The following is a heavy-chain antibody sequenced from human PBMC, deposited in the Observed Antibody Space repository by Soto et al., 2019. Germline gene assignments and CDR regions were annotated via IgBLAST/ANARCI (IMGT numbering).Heavy chain of an antibody. CDR3: ARGLRDSVVMVPAIWFDP. CDR2: INPNSGGT. Sequence: QVQLVQSGAEVKKPGASVKVSCKASGFTFTGYFMHWVRQAPGQGLEWMGWINPNSGGTNYAQRFQGRVTMTRDTSISTAYMELSSLRSDDTAVYFCARGLRDSVVMVPAIWFDPWGQGTLVTVSS. D-gene: IGHD2-15*01. V-gene: IGHV1-2*02. J-gene: IGHJ5*02. CDR1: GFTFTGYF.